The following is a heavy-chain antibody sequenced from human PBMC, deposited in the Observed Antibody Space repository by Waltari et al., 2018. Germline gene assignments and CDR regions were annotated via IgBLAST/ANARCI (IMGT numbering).Heavy chain of an antibody. Sequence: EVQLVESGGGLVQPGGSLRLSCAASGFTFSSYSMNWVRQAPGKGLEWVSYISSSSSTIYYADSVKGRFTISRDNAKNSLYLQMNSLRAEDMAVYYCARGKRGDDAFDIWGQGTMVTVSS. V-gene: IGHV3-48*01. CDR2: ISSSSSTI. CDR1: GFTFSSYS. J-gene: IGHJ3*02. D-gene: IGHD6-25*01. CDR3: ARGKRGDDAFDI.